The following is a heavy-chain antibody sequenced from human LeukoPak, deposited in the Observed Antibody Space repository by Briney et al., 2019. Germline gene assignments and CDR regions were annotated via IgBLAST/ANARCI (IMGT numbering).Heavy chain of an antibody. CDR2: INPNSGGT. Sequence: ASVKVSCKASGYTFTGYYMHWVRQAPGQGLEWMGWINPNSGGTNYAQKFQGRVTMTRDTSISTAYMELSRLRSDDTAVYYCARERKEYSSSWYTPYYYYMDVWGKGTTVTVSS. J-gene: IGHJ6*03. D-gene: IGHD6-13*01. V-gene: IGHV1-2*02. CDR3: ARERKEYSSSWYTPYYYYMDV. CDR1: GYTFTGYY.